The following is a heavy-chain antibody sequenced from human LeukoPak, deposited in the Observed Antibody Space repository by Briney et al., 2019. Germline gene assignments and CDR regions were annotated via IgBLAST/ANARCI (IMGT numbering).Heavy chain of an antibody. CDR2: ISSSSSYI. J-gene: IGHJ4*02. D-gene: IGHD3-10*01. Sequence: GGSLRLSCAASGFTFSSYSMNWVRQAPGKGLEWVSSISSSSSYIYYADSVKGRFTISRDNAKNSLYLQMNSLRAEDTAVYYCAKERVLLWFGEAIDYWGQGTLVTVSS. CDR1: GFTFSSYS. V-gene: IGHV3-21*01. CDR3: AKERVLLWFGEAIDY.